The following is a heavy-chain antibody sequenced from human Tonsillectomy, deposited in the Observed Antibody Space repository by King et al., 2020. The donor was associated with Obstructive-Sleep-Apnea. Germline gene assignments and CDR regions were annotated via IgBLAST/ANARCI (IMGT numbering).Heavy chain of an antibody. CDR3: ASVVKTTAELDP. J-gene: IGHJ5*02. CDR1: GFTFSSYA. V-gene: IGHV3-21*01. Sequence: VQLVESGGGLVKPGGSLRITCAASGFTFSSYAMNWVRQAPGKGLEWVACISSRSGYIYYADSVRGRFTISRDNAKNSVFLQMNSLRAEDTAVYYCASVVKTTAELDPWGQGILVTVSS. CDR2: ISSRSGYI. D-gene: IGHD4-17*01.